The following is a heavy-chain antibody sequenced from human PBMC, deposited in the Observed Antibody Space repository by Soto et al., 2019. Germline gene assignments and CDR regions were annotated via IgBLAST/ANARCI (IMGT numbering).Heavy chain of an antibody. CDR1: GGSFSGYY. D-gene: IGHD3-9*01. V-gene: IGHV4-34*01. Sequence: SETLSLTCAVYGGSFSGYYWSWIRQPPGKGLEWIGEINHSGSTNYNPSLKSRVTISVDTSKNQFSLKLSSVTAADTAVYYCARGPSPRGSYYDSLTGYSPGPFEYWGQGTLVTVSS. CDR2: INHSGST. J-gene: IGHJ4*02. CDR3: ARGPSPRGSYYDSLTGYSPGPFEY.